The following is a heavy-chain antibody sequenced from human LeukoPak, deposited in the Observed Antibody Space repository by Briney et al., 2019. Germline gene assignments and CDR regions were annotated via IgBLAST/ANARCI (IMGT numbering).Heavy chain of an antibody. D-gene: IGHD3-10*01. J-gene: IGHJ4*02. V-gene: IGHV3-21*01. CDR3: ARDIRAMVRGVMRGGFDY. CDR1: GFTFSSYA. CDR2: ISSSSGYI. Sequence: PGGSLRLSCAASGFTFSSYAMNWVRQAPGRGLEWVSSISSSSGYIYYADSVKGRFTISRDNAKNSLYLQMNSLRAEDTAVYYCARDIRAMVRGVMRGGFDYWGQGTLVTVSS.